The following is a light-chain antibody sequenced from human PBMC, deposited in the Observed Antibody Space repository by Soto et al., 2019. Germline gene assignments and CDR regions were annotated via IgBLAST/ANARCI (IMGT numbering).Light chain of an antibody. J-gene: IGKJ1*01. CDR1: QSLLYSNGYNY. CDR2: LGS. V-gene: IGKV2-28*01. Sequence: DIVMTQSPLSLPVTPGEPASISCRSSQSLLYSNGYNYLDWYLQKPGQSPQLLIYLGSNRASGVPDRFSGSGSGPDFTLKISRVEAEDVGVYYCMQALQTPATFGQGTKVEIK. CDR3: MQALQTPAT.